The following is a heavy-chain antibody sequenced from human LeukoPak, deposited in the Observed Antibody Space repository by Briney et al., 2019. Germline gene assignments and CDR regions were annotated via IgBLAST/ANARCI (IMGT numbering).Heavy chain of an antibody. J-gene: IGHJ4*02. CDR2: ITGSGGST. V-gene: IGHV3-23*01. CDR3: AKEGFYDSSGYSPRFDY. Sequence: PGGSLRLSCAASGFTFSSYGMNWVRQAPGKGLEWVSGITGSGGSTYYADSVRGRFTISRDNSKNTLYLQMNSLRAEDTAVYHCAKEGFYDSSGYSPRFDYWGQGTLVTVS. CDR1: GFTFSSYG. D-gene: IGHD3-22*01.